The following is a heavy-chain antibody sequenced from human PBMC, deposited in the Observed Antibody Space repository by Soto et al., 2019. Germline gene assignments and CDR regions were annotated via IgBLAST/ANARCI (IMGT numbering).Heavy chain of an antibody. CDR1: GGSISNYY. CDR2: IYSSGNT. CDR3: ARGGSRDSGTYHNRWFDP. J-gene: IGHJ5*02. Sequence: SETLSLTCSVAGGSISNYYWSWFRQTPDKVLESIGYIYSSGNTNYNPSLKSRVTISVDTSKNQFSLKLTSVTAADTAVYYCARGGSRDSGTYHNRWFDPWGQGTRVTVSS. V-gene: IGHV4-59*01. D-gene: IGHD3-10*01.